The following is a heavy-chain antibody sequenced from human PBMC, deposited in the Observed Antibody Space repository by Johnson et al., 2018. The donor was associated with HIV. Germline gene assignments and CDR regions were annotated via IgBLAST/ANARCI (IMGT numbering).Heavy chain of an antibody. D-gene: IGHD4-17*01. CDR1: GFTVSSNY. V-gene: IGHV3-66*02. J-gene: IGHJ3*02. CDR2: IYSGDNT. CDR3: SKLPVLYGDFDDAFNI. Sequence: VQLVESGGALVQPGGSLRLSCAASGFTVSSNYMNWVRQAPGKGLEWVSVIYSGDNTFHADSVKGRFTISRDNSKNTLYLQMNSLRAEDTAVYYCSKLPVLYGDFDDAFNIWGQGTMVTVSS.